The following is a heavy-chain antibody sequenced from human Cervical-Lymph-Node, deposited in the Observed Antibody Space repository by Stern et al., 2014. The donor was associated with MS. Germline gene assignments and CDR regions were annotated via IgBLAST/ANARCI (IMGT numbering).Heavy chain of an antibody. CDR1: GATFSTNG. D-gene: IGHD4-23*01. CDR2: IVPILQKS. V-gene: IGHV1-69*01. J-gene: IGHJ5*02. Sequence: QLVQSEAEVKKPGSSVKVSCKVSGATFSTNGISWVRQGPGQGLEWMGAIVPILQKSNYAQKFRGRVSITADESTNTAYMELTSLTSEDTGVYYCAREHHGGNFAAWGQGTLVTVSS. CDR3: AREHHGGNFAA.